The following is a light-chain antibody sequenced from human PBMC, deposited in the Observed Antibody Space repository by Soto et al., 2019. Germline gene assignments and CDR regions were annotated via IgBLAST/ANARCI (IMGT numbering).Light chain of an antibody. Sequence: IGLTQSPGTLSLSTGERTTLSWRASQSISRYLAWYQQKPGQGPRLLIYGASSRATGTPDRFSGSGSGTDFTLTISRLEPEDFALYYCQHYVERSPITFGQGTRLEIK. V-gene: IGKV3-20*01. J-gene: IGKJ5*01. CDR1: QSISRY. CDR2: GAS. CDR3: QHYVERSPIT.